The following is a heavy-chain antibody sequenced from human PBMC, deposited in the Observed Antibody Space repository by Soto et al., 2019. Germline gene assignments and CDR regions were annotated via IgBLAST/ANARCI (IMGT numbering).Heavy chain of an antibody. J-gene: IGHJ4*02. D-gene: IGHD3-10*01. V-gene: IGHV4-4*07. Sequence: SETLSLTCNVSGDHITSYFWTWIRQPAGKGLEWIGHVFPGGPTSHNSSLKSRVSMSIDTSKNQFSLTLTSVTAADTAVYYCARTLSGFTYGSRQFYFDYWGQGTLVTVSS. CDR1: GDHITSYF. CDR2: VFPGGPT. CDR3: ARTLSGFTYGSRQFYFDY.